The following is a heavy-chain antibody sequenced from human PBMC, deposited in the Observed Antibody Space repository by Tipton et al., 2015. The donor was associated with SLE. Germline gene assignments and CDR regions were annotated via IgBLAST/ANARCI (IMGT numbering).Heavy chain of an antibody. Sequence: RSLRLSCAASGFTFSNYVTHWVRQAPGKGLEWVAVIWFDGSIKYYADSVKGRFTISRDNSKNTLYLQMNSLRVEDTAVYHCARDFHGNSGFWGALDYWGQGTLVTVSS. J-gene: IGHJ4*02. D-gene: IGHD3-16*01. CDR1: GFTFSNYV. V-gene: IGHV3-33*01. CDR3: ARDFHGNSGFWGALDY. CDR2: IWFDGSIK.